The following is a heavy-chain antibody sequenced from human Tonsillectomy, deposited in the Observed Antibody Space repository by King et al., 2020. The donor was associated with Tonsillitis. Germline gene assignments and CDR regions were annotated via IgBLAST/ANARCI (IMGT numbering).Heavy chain of an antibody. Sequence: VQLVESGGGVVQPGRSLRLSCAASGFTFSSYLMHWVRQAPGKGLEWVAVIWSDGSDQYYGDSVKGRFTISRDNSKNTLYLQLNSLSAEDTAVYFCAGEVGDLDIWGQGTMVTVSS. V-gene: IGHV3-33*01. CDR1: GFTFSSYL. J-gene: IGHJ3*02. CDR3: AGEVGDLDI. CDR2: IWSDGSDQ. D-gene: IGHD3-16*01.